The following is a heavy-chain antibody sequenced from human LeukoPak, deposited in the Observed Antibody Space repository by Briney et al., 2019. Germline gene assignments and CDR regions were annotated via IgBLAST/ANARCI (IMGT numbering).Heavy chain of an antibody. V-gene: IGHV1-2*02. CDR1: EYTFTGYY. Sequence: SVKVSCKGSEYTFTGYYMHGVRQAPGHGLEWMGGINPNSGTTNYAQKFPGRVTVTSDTSIRTAYMELSRLASDDTAVYYCARDLMTTPTWDFDYWGQGTLVTVAS. D-gene: IGHD3-16*01. J-gene: IGHJ4*02. CDR2: INPNSGTT. CDR3: ARDLMTTPTWDFDY.